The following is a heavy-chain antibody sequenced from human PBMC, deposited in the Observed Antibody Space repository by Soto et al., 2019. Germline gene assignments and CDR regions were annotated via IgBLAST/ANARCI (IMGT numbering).Heavy chain of an antibody. CDR3: ARGGRVAARAQDQLWVDS. J-gene: IGHJ4*02. CDR2: IIPIFGTA. D-gene: IGHD6-6*01. Sequence: QVQLVQSGAEVKKPGSSVKVSCTASGGTFSSYAISWVRQAPGQGLEWMVGIIPIFGTANYAQKFQGRVTITADKSTSTAYMELSSLGSEDTAVYYCARGGRVAARAQDQLWVDSWGQGTLVTVS. CDR1: GGTFSSYA. V-gene: IGHV1-69*06.